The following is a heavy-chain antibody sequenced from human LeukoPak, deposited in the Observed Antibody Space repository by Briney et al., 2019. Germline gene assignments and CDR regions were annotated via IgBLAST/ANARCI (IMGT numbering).Heavy chain of an antibody. D-gene: IGHD5-18*01. Sequence: GGSLRLSCVVSGFTFSDAAMHWVRQASGTGLEWVARIRGKGNNYATTYAASVEGRFTISRDDSKKTAFLQMNSLKVEDTAVYYCTARSDTYGHFDYWGRGILVTVSS. CDR1: GFTFSDAA. J-gene: IGHJ4*02. V-gene: IGHV3-73*01. CDR2: IRGKGNNYAT. CDR3: TARSDTYGHFDY.